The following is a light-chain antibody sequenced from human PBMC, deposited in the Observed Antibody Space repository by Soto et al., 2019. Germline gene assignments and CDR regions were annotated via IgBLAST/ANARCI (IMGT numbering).Light chain of an antibody. J-gene: IGKJ4*01. Sequence: EIARTPSPGALSLYPRARAALSCMASQNVGSRYLAWYQQKPGQAPRLLIYGASNRATGIPDRFSGGGSGTDFTLTISRLEPEDFAVYYCQQVSIYPLTFCGG. CDR2: GAS. V-gene: IGKV3-20*01. CDR3: QQVSIYPLT. CDR1: QNVGSRY.